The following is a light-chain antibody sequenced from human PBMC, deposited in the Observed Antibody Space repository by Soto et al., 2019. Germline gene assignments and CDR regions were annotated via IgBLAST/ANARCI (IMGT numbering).Light chain of an antibody. CDR3: QSYDSSLSGWL. CDR1: SSNIGAGYN. J-gene: IGLJ3*02. V-gene: IGLV1-40*01. Sequence: QSVLTQPPSVSGAPGQRVTMSGTGSSSNIGAGYNVHWYQQVPGTAPKLLIYGDSNRPSGVPDRFSGSKSGTSASLAITGLQAEDEADYYCQSYDSSLSGWLFGGGTKLTVL. CDR2: GDS.